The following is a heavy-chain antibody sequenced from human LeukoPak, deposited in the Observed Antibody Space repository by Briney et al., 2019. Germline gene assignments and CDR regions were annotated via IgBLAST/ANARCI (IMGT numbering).Heavy chain of an antibody. CDR3: ARDLEGYYYDSSGYYGY. CDR2: ISYDGSNK. CDR1: GFTFSSYA. Sequence: PGRSLRLSCAASGFTFSSYAMHWVRQAPGKGLEWVAVISYDGSNKYYADSVKGRFTISRDNSKNTLYLQMNSLRAEDTAVYYCARDLEGYYYDSSGYYGYWGQGTLVTVSS. D-gene: IGHD3-22*01. V-gene: IGHV3-30-3*01. J-gene: IGHJ4*02.